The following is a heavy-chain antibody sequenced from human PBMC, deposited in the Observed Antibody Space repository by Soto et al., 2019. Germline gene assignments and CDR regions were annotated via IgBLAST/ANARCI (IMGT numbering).Heavy chain of an antibody. CDR1: GGSISSSNW. CDR2: IYHSGST. D-gene: IGHD6-19*01. J-gene: IGHJ3*02. CDR3: ARDGGWTNRGDAFDI. Sequence: QVQLQESGPGLVKPSGTLSLTCAVSGGSISSSNWWSWVRQPPGKGLEWIGEIYHSGSTNYNPSLKSRVTISVDQSKNQFSLKLSSVTAADTAVYYCARDGGWTNRGDAFDIWGQGTMVTVSS. V-gene: IGHV4-4*02.